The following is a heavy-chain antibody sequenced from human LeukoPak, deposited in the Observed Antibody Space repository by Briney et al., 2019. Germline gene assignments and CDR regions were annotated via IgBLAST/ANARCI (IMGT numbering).Heavy chain of an antibody. J-gene: IGHJ6*02. CDR2: ISYDGSNK. D-gene: IGHD3-3*01. CDR3: AKLPTIHYGMDV. CDR1: GFTFSSYG. V-gene: IGHV3-30*18. Sequence: GRSLRLSCAASGFTFSSYGMHWVRQAPGKGLEWVAVISYDGSNKYYADSVKGRFTISRDNSKNTLYLRMNSLRAEDTAVYYCAKLPTIHYGMDVWGQGTTVTVSS.